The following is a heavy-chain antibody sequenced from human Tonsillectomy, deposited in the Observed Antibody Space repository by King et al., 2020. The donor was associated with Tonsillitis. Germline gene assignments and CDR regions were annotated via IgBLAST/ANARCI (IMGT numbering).Heavy chain of an antibody. V-gene: IGHV3-7*01. D-gene: IGHD3-3*01. J-gene: IGHJ5*02. CDR3: ARGGSGYYPSGAFGS. CDR1: GFTFSSYW. Sequence: VQLVESGGGLVQPGGSLRLSCAASGFTFSSYWMSWVRQAPGKGLEWVADIKQDGSEKYYVDSVQGRFTIARDNAKNSLYLQMNSLRAEDTAVYYCARGGSGYYPSGAFGSWGQGTLVTVSS. CDR2: IKQDGSEK.